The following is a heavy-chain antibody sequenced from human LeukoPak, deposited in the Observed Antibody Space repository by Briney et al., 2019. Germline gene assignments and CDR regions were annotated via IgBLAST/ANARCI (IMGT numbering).Heavy chain of an antibody. CDR3: ARGYSYGLAPFDY. V-gene: IGHV3-7*01. J-gene: IGHJ4*02. CDR1: GFTFTNYW. Sequence: GGSLRLSCVASGFTFTNYWMSWVRQVPGKGLEWVANIKQDGSEELYADSVRGRYTISRDNAKNSLYLQMNSLRAVDTAVYHCARGYSYGLAPFDYWGQGTLVSVSS. D-gene: IGHD5-18*01. CDR2: IKQDGSEE.